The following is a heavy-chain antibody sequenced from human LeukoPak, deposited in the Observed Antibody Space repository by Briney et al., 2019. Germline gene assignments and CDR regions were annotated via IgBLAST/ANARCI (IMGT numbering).Heavy chain of an antibody. J-gene: IGHJ6*02. D-gene: IGHD3-16*01. CDR1: GYTFTGYY. V-gene: IGHV3-33*01. Sequence: SCKASGYTFTGYYMHWVRQAPGKGLEWVAVIWYDGSNKYYADSVKGRFTISRDNSLNTLFLQMNSLRAEDTAVYYCAREMIRGAYYYYALHVWGQGTTVTVSS. CDR3: AREMIRGAYYYYALHV. CDR2: IWYDGSNK.